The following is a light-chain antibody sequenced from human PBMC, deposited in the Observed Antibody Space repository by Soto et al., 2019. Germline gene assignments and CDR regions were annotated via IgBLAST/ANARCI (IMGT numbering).Light chain of an antibody. Sequence: AIQMTQSPSSLSASVGDRVTISCRASQGIGNALGWYQQKPGKPPKVLIYCASNLQSGVPPRFSGSGSATDFTLAITSMHTEDYATYYCLQDINYPWTFGQGTKEDI. CDR1: QGIGNA. J-gene: IGKJ1*01. V-gene: IGKV1-6*01. CDR3: LQDINYPWT. CDR2: CAS.